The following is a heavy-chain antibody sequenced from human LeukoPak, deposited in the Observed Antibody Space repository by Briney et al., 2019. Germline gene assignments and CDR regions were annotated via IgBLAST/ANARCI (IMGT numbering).Heavy chain of an antibody. CDR1: GFTFSSYN. V-gene: IGHV3-21*01. J-gene: IGHJ4*02. CDR2: ISSSSSYI. CDR3: ARGRYSSHYFDY. D-gene: IGHD5-18*01. Sequence: GGSLRLSCAASGFTFSSYNMNWVRQAPGKGLEWVSSISSSSSYIYYADSVKGRFTISRDNAKNSLYLQMNSLRAEDTAVYYCARGRYSSHYFDYWGQGTLVTVSS.